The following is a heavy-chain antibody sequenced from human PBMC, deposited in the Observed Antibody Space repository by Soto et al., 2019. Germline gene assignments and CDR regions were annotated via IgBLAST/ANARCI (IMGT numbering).Heavy chain of an antibody. J-gene: IGHJ3*01. CDR3: ARGGTSGWLKGAYDV. D-gene: IGHD6-19*01. CDR2: IIPMFGIP. Sequence: QVQLVQSGAEVKKPGSSVKVSCKASGGTLNKHAITWVRRAPGEGLEWLGGIIPMFGIPNYSQKIQGRVTITADDSTNTSHMELTSLTSDDTAVYYCARGGTSGWLKGAYDVWGQGTMVTVSS. CDR1: GGTLNKHA. V-gene: IGHV1-69*01.